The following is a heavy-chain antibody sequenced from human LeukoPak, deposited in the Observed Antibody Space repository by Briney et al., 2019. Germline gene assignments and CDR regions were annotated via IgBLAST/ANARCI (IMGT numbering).Heavy chain of an antibody. CDR1: GFTFSSYE. D-gene: IGHD2-21*02. Sequence: PGGSLRLACAASGFTFSSYEMNWVRQAPGKGLEWVSYISSSGSLIYYADSVKGRFTISRDNAKKSLYLQMHSLRPEDTAVYYCARDGGDSPLDLRYWGPGTLVTVSS. CDR2: ISSSGSLI. J-gene: IGHJ4*02. CDR3: ARDGGDSPLDLRY. V-gene: IGHV3-48*03.